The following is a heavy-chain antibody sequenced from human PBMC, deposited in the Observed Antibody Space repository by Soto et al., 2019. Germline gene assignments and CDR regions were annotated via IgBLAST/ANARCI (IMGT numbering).Heavy chain of an antibody. J-gene: IGHJ4*02. D-gene: IGHD6-13*01. CDR2: IYWYEDK. CDR3: APTQAGHRRQDPFDY. CDR1: GFSLTSSGAG. V-gene: IGHV2-5*01. Sequence: QSTLKESGPTLLKPTQTLTLTCSFAGFSLTSSGAGVVWIRQPPGKALERLAVIYWYEDKRYSTSLRSMITITTATSKNPVVLTMTNLAPADTATSLCAPTQAGHRRQDPFDYWGKGTLVTVSS.